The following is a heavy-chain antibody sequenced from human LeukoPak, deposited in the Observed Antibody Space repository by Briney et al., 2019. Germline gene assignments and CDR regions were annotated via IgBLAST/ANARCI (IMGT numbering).Heavy chain of an antibody. V-gene: IGHV3-21*01. Sequence: GGSLRLSCAASGFTFSSYSMNWVRQAPGKGLEWVSSISSSSYIYYADSVTGRFTISRDNAKNSLYLQMNSLRAEDTAVYYCAREPGYYYGMDVWGQGTTVTVSS. J-gene: IGHJ6*02. CDR3: AREPGYYYGMDV. CDR2: ISSSSYI. CDR1: GFTFSSYS.